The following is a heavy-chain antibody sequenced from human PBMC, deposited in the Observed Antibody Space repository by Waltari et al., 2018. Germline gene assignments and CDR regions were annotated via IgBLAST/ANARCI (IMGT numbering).Heavy chain of an antibody. J-gene: IGHJ3*02. V-gene: IGHV1-69-2*01. CDR3: ATALGDSISASRPFEI. CDR2: VDPEDGQT. CDR1: GYTLSNYY. Sequence: EVRLLQSGAEVTKPGTTLKISCRLSGYTLSNYYIHWIQQAPGKGLQWMGLVDPEDGQTIYAEALQGRISMTADSSTETVYMELTSLTSDDSAVYYCATALGDSISASRPFEIWGQGTVITVSS. D-gene: IGHD3-3*02.